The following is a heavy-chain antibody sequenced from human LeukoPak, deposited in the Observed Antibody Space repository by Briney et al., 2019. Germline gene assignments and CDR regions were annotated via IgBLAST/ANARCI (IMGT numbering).Heavy chain of an antibody. V-gene: IGHV4-59*01. CDR1: GDSITDYY. Sequence: SETLSLTCTVSGDSITDYYWSWVRQPPGKGLEWIGYISYSGRATYNPSVKSRVTISLATSRTQFSLSLTSVTAADTAVYYCARASAGGGSEWVDNWGQGTLVTVSS. D-gene: IGHD1-26*01. J-gene: IGHJ5*02. CDR3: ARASAGGGSEWVDN. CDR2: ISYSGRA.